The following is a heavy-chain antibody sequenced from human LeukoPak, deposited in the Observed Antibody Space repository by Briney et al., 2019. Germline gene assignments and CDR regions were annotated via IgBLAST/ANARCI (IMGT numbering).Heavy chain of an antibody. V-gene: IGHV5-51*01. CDR3: ARRGYYDSSGYDAFAI. J-gene: IGHJ3*02. CDR2: IYPGDSDT. CDR1: GYSFTSYW. Sequence: GESLKISCKGSGYSFTSYWIGWVRQMPGKGLEGMGIIYPGDSDTRYSPSFQGQVTISADKSISTAYLQWSSLKASDTAMYYCARRGYYDSSGYDAFAIWGQGTMVTVSS. D-gene: IGHD3-22*01.